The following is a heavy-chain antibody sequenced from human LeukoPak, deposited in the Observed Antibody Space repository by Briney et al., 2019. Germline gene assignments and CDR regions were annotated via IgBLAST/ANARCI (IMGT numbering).Heavy chain of an antibody. J-gene: IGHJ4*02. CDR2: IKQDGSEK. D-gene: IGHD5-24*01. CDR1: GFTFSSYS. CDR3: ARWRGQQSEFVY. Sequence: PTGGSLRLSCAASGFTFSSYSMNWVRQAPGKGLEWVANIKQDGSEKEYVDSVKGRFTISRDNAKNSLYLQMNSLRAEDTAVYYCARWRGQQSEFVYWGQGTLVTVSS. V-gene: IGHV3-7*01.